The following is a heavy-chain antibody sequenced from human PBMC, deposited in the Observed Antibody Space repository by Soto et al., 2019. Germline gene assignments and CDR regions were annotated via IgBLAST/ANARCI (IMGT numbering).Heavy chain of an antibody. V-gene: IGHV5-51*01. CDR1: GYSFTSYW. D-gene: IGHD4-17*01. CDR2: IYPGDSDT. CDR3: ARLGVPLKTTVTRDRVAYMDV. Sequence: GESLKISCKGSGYSFTSYWIGWVRQMPGKGLEWMGIIYPGDSDTRYSPSFQGQVTISADKSISTAYLQWSSLKASDTAMYYCARLGVPLKTTVTRDRVAYMDVWGKGTTVTVSS. J-gene: IGHJ6*03.